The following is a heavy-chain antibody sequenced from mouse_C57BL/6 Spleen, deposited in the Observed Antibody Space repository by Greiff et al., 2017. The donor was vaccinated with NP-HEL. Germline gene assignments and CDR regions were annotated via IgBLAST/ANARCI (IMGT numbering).Heavy chain of an antibody. CDR2: IYPGSGST. D-gene: IGHD2-3*01. V-gene: IGHV1-55*01. Sequence: QVQLQQPGAELVKPGASVKMSCKASGYTFTSYWLTWVKQRPGQGLEWIGDIYPGSGSTNYNEKFKSKATLTVDTSASTAYMELSSLTNEDSAVYYCTRGVYDGYWYFDVWGTGTTVTVSS. J-gene: IGHJ1*03. CDR1: GYTFTSYW. CDR3: TRGVYDGYWYFDV.